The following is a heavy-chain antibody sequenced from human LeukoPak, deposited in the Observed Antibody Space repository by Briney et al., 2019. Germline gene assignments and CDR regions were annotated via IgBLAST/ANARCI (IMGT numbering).Heavy chain of an antibody. CDR1: GGSISSSSYY. CDR2: IYYSGST. Sequence: PSETLSLTCTVSGGSISSSSYYWGWIRQPPGKGLEWIGYIYYSGSTYYNPSLKSRVTISVDTSKNQFSLKLSSVTAADTAVYYCARGAYKPPYYYYGMDVWGQGTTVTVSS. CDR3: ARGAYKPPYYYYGMDV. J-gene: IGHJ6*02. V-gene: IGHV4-31*03. D-gene: IGHD3-16*01.